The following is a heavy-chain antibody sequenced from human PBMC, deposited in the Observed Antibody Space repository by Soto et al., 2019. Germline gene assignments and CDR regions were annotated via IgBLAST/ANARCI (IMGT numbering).Heavy chain of an antibody. CDR2: LYAEGST. Sequence: VQLVESGGGLIQPGGSLRLSCVASGLTVSQNYMAWVRQAPEMGPQWVSVLYAEGSTYYTESVKGRFTISRDPSKNTLFLQMDGLRAEDTAVYYCVRPRPSGENYGMDVWVQGTTVTGSS. V-gene: IGHV3-53*01. J-gene: IGHJ6*02. CDR1: GLTVSQNY. CDR3: VRPRPSGENYGMDV. D-gene: IGHD1-26*01.